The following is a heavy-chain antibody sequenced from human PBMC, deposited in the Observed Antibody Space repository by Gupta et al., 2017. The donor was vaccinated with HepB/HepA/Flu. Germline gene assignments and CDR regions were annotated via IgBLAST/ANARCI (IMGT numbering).Heavy chain of an antibody. CDR2: ISGSGDSA. J-gene: IGHJ4*02. V-gene: IGHV3-23*01. Sequence: EVQLLESGGGLVQPGGSLRLSCVASGFPYNNYAMRWVRQAPGKGLEWVSGISGSGDSAYYTDSVKGRFIISRDNSKNTLLLQMNSLRAEDTAMYYCAKEIGVHGTPFFDSWGQGSLVTVSS. CDR3: AKEIGVHGTPFFDS. D-gene: IGHD1-1*01. CDR1: GFPYNNYA.